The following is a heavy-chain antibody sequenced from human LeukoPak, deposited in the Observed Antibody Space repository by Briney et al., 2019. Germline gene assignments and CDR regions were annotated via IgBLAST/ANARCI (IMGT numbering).Heavy chain of an antibody. Sequence: PGGSLRLSCAASGFTVSSNYMSWVRQAPGKGLEWVSVIYSGGSTYYADSVKGRFTISRDNSKNTLYLQMNSLRAEDTAVYYCARAGYDSSGYSFDYWGQGTLVTVSS. CDR2: IYSGGST. CDR3: ARAGYDSSGYSFDY. V-gene: IGHV3-53*01. D-gene: IGHD3-22*01. CDR1: GFTVSSNY. J-gene: IGHJ4*02.